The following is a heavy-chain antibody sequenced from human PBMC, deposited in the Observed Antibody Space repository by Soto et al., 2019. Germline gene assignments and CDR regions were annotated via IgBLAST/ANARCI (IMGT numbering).Heavy chain of an antibody. Sequence: PSETLSVTGTVPGGSISSYYWSWIRQRPGKGLEWIGYIYYSGSTNYNPSLKSRVTISVDTSKNQFSLKLSSVTAADTAVYYCARAAEQQLVHPWFDPWGQGTLVTVSS. J-gene: IGHJ5*02. CDR2: IYYSGST. V-gene: IGHV4-59*01. CDR1: GGSISSYY. D-gene: IGHD6-13*01. CDR3: ARAAEQQLVHPWFDP.